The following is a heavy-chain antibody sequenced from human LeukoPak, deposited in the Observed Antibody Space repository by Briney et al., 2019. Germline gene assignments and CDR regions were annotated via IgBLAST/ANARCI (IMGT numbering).Heavy chain of an antibody. CDR1: GGSISNYY. Sequence: SETLSLTCTVSGGSISNYYWNWIRQPPGKPLEWIGYIYYSGSTYYNPSLQSRVTISVDTSKNQFSLKLSSVTAADTAVFYCASSRSGWFVWGQGTLVTVSS. J-gene: IGHJ4*02. V-gene: IGHV4-59*04. CDR2: IYYSGST. CDR3: ASSRSGWFV. D-gene: IGHD6-19*01.